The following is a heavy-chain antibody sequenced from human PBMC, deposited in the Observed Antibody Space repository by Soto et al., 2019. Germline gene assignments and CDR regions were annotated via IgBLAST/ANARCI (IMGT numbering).Heavy chain of an antibody. V-gene: IGHV1-69*13. J-gene: IGHJ6*02. CDR3: AREGREAAESDMDV. Sequence: SVKVSCKASGGTFSSYAISWLRQAPGQGLEWMGGIIPIFGTANYAQKFQGRVTITADESTSTAYMELSSLRSEDTAVYYCAREGREAAESDMDVWGQGTTVTVSS. D-gene: IGHD6-13*01. CDR2: IIPIFGTA. CDR1: GGTFSSYA.